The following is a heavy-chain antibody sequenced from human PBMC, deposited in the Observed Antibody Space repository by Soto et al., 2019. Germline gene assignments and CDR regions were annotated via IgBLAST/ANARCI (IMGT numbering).Heavy chain of an antibody. D-gene: IGHD5-12*01. CDR3: ALGSVDIVPTGMKPFGP. V-gene: IGHV1-69*12. CDR1: GGTFSNYA. CDR2: IIPIFGTA. J-gene: IGHJ5*02. Sequence: QVQLVQSGAGVKKPGSSVKVSCKASGGTFSNYAISWVRQAPGQGLEWMGGIIPIFGTANYAQKFQGRVTITADESTRTAYMELCSLRSDDTAIYYCALGSVDIVPTGMKPFGPWCQGTLVTVSS.